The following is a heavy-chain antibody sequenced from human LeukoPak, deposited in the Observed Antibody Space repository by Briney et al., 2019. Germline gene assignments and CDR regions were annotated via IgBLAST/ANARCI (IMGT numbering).Heavy chain of an antibody. CDR3: ARDTAVERWLQSHYYYGMGV. CDR1: GFTFSSYA. V-gene: IGHV3-30-3*01. Sequence: PGGSLRLSCAASGFTFSSYAMHWVRQAPGKGLEWVAVISYDGSNKYYADSVEGRFTISRDNSKNTLYLQMNSLRAEDTAVYYCARDTAVERWLQSHYYYGMGVWGQGTTVTVSS. J-gene: IGHJ6*02. D-gene: IGHD5-24*01. CDR2: ISYDGSNK.